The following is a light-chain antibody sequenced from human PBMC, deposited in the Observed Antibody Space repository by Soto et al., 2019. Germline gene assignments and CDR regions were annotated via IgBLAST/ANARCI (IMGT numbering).Light chain of an antibody. CDR2: AAS. J-gene: IGKJ1*01. CDR1: QSISSY. CDR3: QQSYSTTWT. V-gene: IGKV1-39*01. Sequence: DIQMTQSPSSLSASVGDRVTITCRSSQSISSYLNWYQQKTGKAPKLLIYAASSLQSGVPSRFSRIVSGTDFNLTLSSLQTEDCATYEGQQSYSTTWTFRPLTKGDIK.